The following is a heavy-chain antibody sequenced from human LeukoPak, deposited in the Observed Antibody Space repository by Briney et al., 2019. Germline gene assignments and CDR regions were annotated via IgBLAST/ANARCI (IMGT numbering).Heavy chain of an antibody. D-gene: IGHD6-19*01. CDR1: GGSISSGSYY. V-gene: IGHV4-61*02. J-gene: IGHJ4*02. CDR2: IYTSGST. Sequence: SETLSFTCTVSGGSISSGSYYWSWIRQPAGKGLEWIGRIYTSGSTNYNPSLKSRVTISVDTSKSQFSLKLTSVTAADTATYYSARETSLAGSASGLGFNYWGQGILVTVSS. CDR3: ARETSLAGSASGLGFNY.